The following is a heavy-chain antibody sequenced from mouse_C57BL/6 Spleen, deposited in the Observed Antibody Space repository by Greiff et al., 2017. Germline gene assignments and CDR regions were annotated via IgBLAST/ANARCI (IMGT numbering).Heavy chain of an antibody. D-gene: IGHD2-2*01. J-gene: IGHJ4*01. CDR3: ARGGYDDYAMDY. Sequence: QVQLQQSGPGLVQPSQSLSITCTVSGFSLTSYGVHWVRQSPGKGLEWLGVIWSGGSTDYNAAFISRLSNSKDNTKSQDFFKMNSLQADDTAIYYCARGGYDDYAMDYRGQRASVTVSS. CDR1: GFSLTSYG. V-gene: IGHV2-2*01. CDR2: IWSGGST.